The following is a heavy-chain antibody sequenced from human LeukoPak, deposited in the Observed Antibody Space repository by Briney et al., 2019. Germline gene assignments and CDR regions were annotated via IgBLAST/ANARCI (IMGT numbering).Heavy chain of an antibody. J-gene: IGHJ6*03. V-gene: IGHV4-38-2*02. D-gene: IGHD2-2*01. Sequence: SETLSLTCTVSGYSISTGYYWDWIRQPPGKGLEWIGSISYNGRTYYNPSLKGRVTISVDTSKNQFSLKLSSVTAADTAVYYCARQDIPAARYYYYYYMDVWGKGTTVTISS. CDR1: GYSISTGYY. CDR2: ISYNGRT. CDR3: ARQDIPAARYYYYYYMDV.